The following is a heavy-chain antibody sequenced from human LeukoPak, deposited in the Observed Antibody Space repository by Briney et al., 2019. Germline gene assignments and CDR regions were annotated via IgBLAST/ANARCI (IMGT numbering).Heavy chain of an antibody. CDR2: ISYDGSNK. Sequence: GGSLRLSCAASGFTFNSFGMHWVRQAPGKGLEWVAVISYDGSNKYSADSVKGRFTISRDNSKNTLYLQMNSLRPEDTAVYYCATDHGFHYGAYFDYWGQGSLVTVSS. J-gene: IGHJ4*02. CDR1: GFTFNSFG. D-gene: IGHD4-17*01. V-gene: IGHV3-30*03. CDR3: ATDHGFHYGAYFDY.